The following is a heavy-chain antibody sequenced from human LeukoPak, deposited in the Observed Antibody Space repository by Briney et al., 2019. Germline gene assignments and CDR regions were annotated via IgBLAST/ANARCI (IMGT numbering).Heavy chain of an antibody. J-gene: IGHJ4*02. CDR2: INHSGST. V-gene: IGHV4-34*01. Sequence: SETLSLTCAVYGGSSSGYYWSWIRQPPGKGLEWIGEINHSGSTNYNPSLKSRVTISVDTSKNQFSLKLSSVTAADTAVYYCARASRDYIAVVFDYWGQGTLVTVSS. D-gene: IGHD6-19*01. CDR1: GGSSSGYY. CDR3: ARASRDYIAVVFDY.